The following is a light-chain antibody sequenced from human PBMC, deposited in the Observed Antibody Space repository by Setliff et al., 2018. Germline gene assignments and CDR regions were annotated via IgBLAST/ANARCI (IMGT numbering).Light chain of an antibody. CDR3: CSYAGSGTFYV. CDR2: EVN. Sequence: QSALTQPPSASGSPGQSVTISCTGTSSDIGGYKYVSWYQQHPGKAPKLMIYEVNKRPSGVPDRFSGSKSGNTASLSISGLEAEDEADYYCCSYAGSGTFYVFGTGTKVTV. V-gene: IGLV2-8*01. CDR1: SSDIGGYKY. J-gene: IGLJ1*01.